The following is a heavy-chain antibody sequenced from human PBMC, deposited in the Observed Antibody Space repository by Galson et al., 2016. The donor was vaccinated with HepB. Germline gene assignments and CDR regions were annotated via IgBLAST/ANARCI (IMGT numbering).Heavy chain of an antibody. CDR2: FYRGGNT. CDR3: ATVGGSSYGARNDGFDI. V-gene: IGHV3-53*01. D-gene: IGHD5-18*01. Sequence: SLRLSCATVGLPVSDEYMTWVRLVPGKGLEWVSLFYRGGNTYYADSVKGRFTGWRDDSKKTISLQMNYLSAADTAVYYCATVGGSSYGARNDGFDIWGHGTMVTVAS. CDR1: GLPVSDEY. J-gene: IGHJ3*02.